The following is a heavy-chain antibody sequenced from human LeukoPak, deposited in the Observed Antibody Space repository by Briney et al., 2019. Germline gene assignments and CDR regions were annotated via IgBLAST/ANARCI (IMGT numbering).Heavy chain of an antibody. CDR3: TRSYYASGSYYDK. J-gene: IGHJ4*02. D-gene: IGHD3-10*01. CDR2: ITSAGSYI. V-gene: IGHV3-21*01. Sequence: GGSLRLSCAVSGFTFITYSMNWVRQAPGKGLEWVSSITSAGSYIYYSDSVKGRFTISRDSAQNSLFLQMNSLRAEDTAIYYCTRSYYASGSYYDKWGQGTLVTVSS. CDR1: GFTFITYS.